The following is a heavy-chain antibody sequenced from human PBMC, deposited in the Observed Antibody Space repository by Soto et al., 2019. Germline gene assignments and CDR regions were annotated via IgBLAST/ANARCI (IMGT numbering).Heavy chain of an antibody. D-gene: IGHD3-10*01. V-gene: IGHV4-59*01. J-gene: IGHJ4*02. CDR2: MSYTGNT. Sequence: QSLPGTVSCGSISGYFWNWILQPPGKGLEWIGYMSYTGNTNYNPSLTSRVSISVDTSKNQFSLNLNSVTAADTAVYYCARAGTTIVPLAQWGQGTLVTVSS. CDR3: ARAGTTIVPLAQ. CDR1: CGSISGYF.